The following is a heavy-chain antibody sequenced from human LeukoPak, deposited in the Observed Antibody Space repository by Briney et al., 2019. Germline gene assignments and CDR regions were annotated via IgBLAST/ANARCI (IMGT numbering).Heavy chain of an antibody. CDR2: ISAYNGRT. V-gene: IGHV1-18*01. J-gene: IGHJ4*02. Sequence: GASVTVSCKASGYTFASYGISWVRQAPGQGLEWMGWISAYNGRTNYAQNLQGRVTMTTDTSTSTAYMELRSLRSDDTAVYYCARDEYSNGWYRYVDYWGQGTLVTVSS. CDR3: ARDEYSNGWYRYVDY. D-gene: IGHD6-19*01. CDR1: GYTFASYG.